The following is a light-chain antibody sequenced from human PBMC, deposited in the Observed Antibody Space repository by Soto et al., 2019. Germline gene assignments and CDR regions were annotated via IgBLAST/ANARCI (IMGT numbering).Light chain of an antibody. Sequence: EIVLTQSPDTLSFSPGEGATLSCRASQSLSSTFLAWYQQRPGQAPRLLIYAASSRATGIPDRFSGSGSGTDFTLTIRRLEPEDFAVYYCQQYGSSPRTFGLGTKV. J-gene: IGKJ1*01. CDR3: QQYGSSPRT. CDR2: AAS. CDR1: QSLSSTF. V-gene: IGKV3-20*01.